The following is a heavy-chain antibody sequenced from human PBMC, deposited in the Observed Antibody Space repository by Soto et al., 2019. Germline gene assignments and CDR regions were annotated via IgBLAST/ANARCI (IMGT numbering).Heavy chain of an antibody. CDR2: ISAYNGNT. V-gene: IGHV1-18*01. Sequence: ASVKVSCKASGYTFTSYGISWVRQAPGQGLEWMGWISAYNGNTNYAQKLQGRVTMTTDTSTSTAYMELRSLRSDDTAVYYCARGVGDYYDSSGYYFLGYWGQGTLVTVSS. CDR1: GYTFTSYG. CDR3: ARGVGDYYDSSGYYFLGY. J-gene: IGHJ4*02. D-gene: IGHD3-22*01.